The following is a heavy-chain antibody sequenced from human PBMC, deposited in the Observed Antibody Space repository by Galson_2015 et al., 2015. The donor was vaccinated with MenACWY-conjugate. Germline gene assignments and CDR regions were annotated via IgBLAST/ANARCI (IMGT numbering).Heavy chain of an antibody. CDR3: ARAKEQWLSKTFDL. D-gene: IGHD6-19*01. V-gene: IGHV3-7*01. CDR2: IKRDGSEQ. CDR1: GFTFSSYW. Sequence: SLRLSCAASGFTFSSYWMSWVRQAPGEGLEWVANIKRDGSEQFYVDSVKGRFTISRDNAKNSLYLQMNSLRVEDTAVYYCARAKEQWLSKTFDLWGQGTMVTVSS. J-gene: IGHJ3*01.